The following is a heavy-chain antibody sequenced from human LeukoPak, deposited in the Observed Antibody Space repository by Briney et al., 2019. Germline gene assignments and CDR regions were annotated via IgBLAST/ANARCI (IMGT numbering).Heavy chain of an antibody. Sequence: SETLSLTCTVSGASISSYYWSWIRQPPGNGLEWIGYIFYSGSTNYNPSLKSRFTISVDTSKNQFSLKLSSVTAADTAVYYCARSAGIVGANRFDPWGQGTLVTVSS. CDR2: IFYSGST. V-gene: IGHV4-59*08. CDR1: GASISSYY. J-gene: IGHJ5*02. D-gene: IGHD1-26*01. CDR3: ARSAGIVGANRFDP.